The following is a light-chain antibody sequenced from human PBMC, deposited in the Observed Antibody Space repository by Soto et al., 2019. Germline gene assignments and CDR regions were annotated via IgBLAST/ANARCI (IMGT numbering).Light chain of an antibody. V-gene: IGKV1-9*01. J-gene: IGKJ4*01. CDR3: QQLNSYPLT. CDR2: AAS. Sequence: QLTQSPASLSASVGDRVTITSRASQGISSYVAWYQQKPGQAPNLLIYAASTLQSGVPSRFSGSGSETDFTLTISSLQPEDFATYYCQQLNSYPLTFGGGPKVEI. CDR1: QGISSY.